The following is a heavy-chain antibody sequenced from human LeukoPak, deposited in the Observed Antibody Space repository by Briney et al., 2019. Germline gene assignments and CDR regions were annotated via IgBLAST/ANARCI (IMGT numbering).Heavy chain of an antibody. V-gene: IGHV4-59*01. J-gene: IGHJ5*02. Sequence: SETLSLTCTVAGGSISRYYWSWIRQPPGKGLEWIGYIYHSGSTNYNPSLKSRVTISVDTPKNQISLKLSSVTAADSAVYYCARDGFGDCGSGSYPVWFDPWGQGTLVTVSS. D-gene: IGHD3-10*01. CDR2: IYHSGST. CDR3: ARDGFGDCGSGSYPVWFDP. CDR1: GGSISRYY.